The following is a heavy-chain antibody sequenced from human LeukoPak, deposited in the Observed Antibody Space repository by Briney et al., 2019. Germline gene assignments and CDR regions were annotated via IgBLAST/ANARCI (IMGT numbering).Heavy chain of an antibody. CDR3: AREQDGYTFDY. D-gene: IGHD5-24*01. Sequence: GGSLRLSCAASEFTYGMNWVRQAPGKGLECVSAISSSGSNTYYADSVKGRFTISRDNSKNTLYLQMNSLRAEDTAVYYCAREQDGYTFDYWGQGTLVTVSS. V-gene: IGHV3-23*01. CDR2: ISSSGSNT. CDR1: EFTYG. J-gene: IGHJ4*02.